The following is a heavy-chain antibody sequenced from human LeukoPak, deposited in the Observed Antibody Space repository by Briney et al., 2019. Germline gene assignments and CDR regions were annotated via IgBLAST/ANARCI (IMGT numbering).Heavy chain of an antibody. J-gene: IGHJ3*02. D-gene: IGHD2-15*01. Sequence: GGPLRFSCAASGFTFSSYWMHWVRQAPGKGLVWVSRINSDGSSTSYADSVKGRFTISRDNAKNTLYLQMNSLRAEDTAVYYCARVDVCSGGSCYPDAFDIWGQGTMVTVSS. CDR2: INSDGSST. CDR1: GFTFSSYW. CDR3: ARVDVCSGGSCYPDAFDI. V-gene: IGHV3-74*01.